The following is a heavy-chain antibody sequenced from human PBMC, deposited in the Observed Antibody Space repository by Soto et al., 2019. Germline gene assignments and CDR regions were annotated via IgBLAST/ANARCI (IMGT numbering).Heavy chain of an antibody. Sequence: PGVSPKLSCAASGFTFSSYWMSWVRQAPGKGLEWVANIKPDGSEKYYVDSVKGRFTISRDDAKNSLYLEMNSLRAEDTAVYYCARLSPYWGQGALVTVSS. J-gene: IGHJ4*02. CDR1: GFTFSSYW. V-gene: IGHV3-7*01. CDR2: IKPDGSEK. CDR3: ARLSPY. D-gene: IGHD3-16*02.